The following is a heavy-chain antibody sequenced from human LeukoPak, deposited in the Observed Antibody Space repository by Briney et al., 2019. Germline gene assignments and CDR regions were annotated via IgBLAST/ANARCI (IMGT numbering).Heavy chain of an antibody. D-gene: IGHD4-17*01. CDR1: GFTFSSYG. CDR2: ISYDGSNK. CDR3: AKDHAVMTTVTRGSY. Sequence: GRSLRLSCAASGFTFSSYGMHWVRQAPGKGLEWVAVISYDGSNKYYADSVKGRFTISRDNSKNTLYLQMNSLRAEDTAVYYCAKDHAVMTTVTRGSYWGQGTLVTVSS. J-gene: IGHJ4*02. V-gene: IGHV3-30*18.